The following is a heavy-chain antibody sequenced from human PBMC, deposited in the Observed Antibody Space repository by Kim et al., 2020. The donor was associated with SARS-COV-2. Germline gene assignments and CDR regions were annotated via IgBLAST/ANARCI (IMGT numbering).Heavy chain of an antibody. CDR1: GFTFSSHW. Sequence: GGSLRLSCAASGFTFSSHWMHWVRQAPGKGLVWVSRINSDGRNTSYGDSVKGRFTISRDNAKNTLYLQMNSLRAEDTAVYYCARRQFSSGWYYFDYWGQG. CDR2: INSDGRNT. D-gene: IGHD6-19*01. CDR3: ARRQFSSGWYYFDY. V-gene: IGHV3-74*01. J-gene: IGHJ4*02.